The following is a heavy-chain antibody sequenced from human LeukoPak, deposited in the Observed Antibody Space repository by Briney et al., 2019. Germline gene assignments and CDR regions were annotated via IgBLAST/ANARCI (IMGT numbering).Heavy chain of an antibody. CDR3: ARKQLAYYYYGMDV. Sequence: SETLSLTCAVYGGSFSGYYWSWIRQPPGKGLEWIGEINRSGSTNYNPSLKSRVTISVDTSKNQFSLKLSSVTAADTAVYYCARKQLAYYYYGMDVWGQGTTVTVSS. CDR2: INRSGST. CDR1: GGSFSGYY. D-gene: IGHD1-1*01. V-gene: IGHV4-34*01. J-gene: IGHJ6*02.